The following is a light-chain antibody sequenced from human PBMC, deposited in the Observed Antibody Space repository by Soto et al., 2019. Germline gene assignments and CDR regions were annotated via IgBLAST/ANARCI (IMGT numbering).Light chain of an antibody. CDR3: QQCGSSPS. Sequence: EIVLTQSPGTLSLSPGERATLSCRASQSVSSSYLAWYQQKPGQAPRPLIYDTSSRATGIPDRFSGSWSGTDFTLAISRLEPEDCAVYYCQQCGSSPSFGQGTKVELK. V-gene: IGKV3-20*01. CDR2: DTS. CDR1: QSVSSSY. J-gene: IGKJ1*01.